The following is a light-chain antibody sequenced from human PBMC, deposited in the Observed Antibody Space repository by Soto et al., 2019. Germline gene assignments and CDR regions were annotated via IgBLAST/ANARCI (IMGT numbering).Light chain of an antibody. Sequence: QSALTHPASVSGAPGQSITISCTGTSSDVGAYTFVFWYQQHPDKVPKLMIFDVSRRPSGVSDCFSGSKSGNTASLTISGLQPEDEADYYCISYTSSSTHVFGSGTTVTVL. CDR2: DVS. CDR3: ISYTSSSTHV. CDR1: SSDVGAYTF. V-gene: IGLV2-14*03. J-gene: IGLJ1*01.